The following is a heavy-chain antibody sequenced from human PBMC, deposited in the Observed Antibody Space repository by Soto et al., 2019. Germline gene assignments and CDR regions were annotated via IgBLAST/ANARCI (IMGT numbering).Heavy chain of an antibody. Sequence: PGGSLRLSCAAAAFTFSRYGMNWVRQAPGKGLEWVSYISISSSTIYYADSVKGRFTISRDNAKNSLYLQMNSLRDEDTAVYYCAFRYSGSAHYYYYGMDVWGQGTTVTVSS. D-gene: IGHD1-26*01. V-gene: IGHV3-48*02. CDR3: AFRYSGSAHYYYYGMDV. CDR1: AFTFSRYG. J-gene: IGHJ6*02. CDR2: ISISSSTI.